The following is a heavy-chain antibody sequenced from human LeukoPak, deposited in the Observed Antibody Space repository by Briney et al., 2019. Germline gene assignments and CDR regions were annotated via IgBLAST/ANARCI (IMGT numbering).Heavy chain of an antibody. CDR3: AKGGHNWNARDDAFDI. J-gene: IGHJ3*02. Sequence: GRPLRLSCAASGFTFSSYGMHWVRQAPGKGLEWVAVISYDGSNKYYADSVKGRFAISRDNSKNTLYLQMNSLRAEDTAVYYRAKGGHNWNARDDAFDIWGQGTMVTVSS. CDR1: GFTFSSYG. D-gene: IGHD1-20*01. CDR2: ISYDGSNK. V-gene: IGHV3-30*18.